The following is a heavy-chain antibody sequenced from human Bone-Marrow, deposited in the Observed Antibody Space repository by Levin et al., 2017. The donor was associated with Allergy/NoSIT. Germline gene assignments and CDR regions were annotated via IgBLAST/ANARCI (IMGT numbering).Heavy chain of an antibody. CDR3: ARMVSVVSRGWYQMDY. CDR1: GFSLRTSGMG. D-gene: IGHD6-19*01. Sequence: QTLSLTCTFSGFSLRTSGMGVSWIRQPPGMALEWLARIDWDDDKYHSTSLKTRLTISKDTSKNQVVLTMTNMDPVDTATYYCARMVSVVSRGWYQMDYWGQGTLVTVSS. V-gene: IGHV2-70*11. CDR2: IDWDDDK. J-gene: IGHJ4*02.